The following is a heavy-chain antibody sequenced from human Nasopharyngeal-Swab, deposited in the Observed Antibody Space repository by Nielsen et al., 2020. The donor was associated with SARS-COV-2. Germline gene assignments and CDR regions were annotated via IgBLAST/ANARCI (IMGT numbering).Heavy chain of an antibody. V-gene: IGHV3-7*05. CDR3: ARAAASLYFDY. D-gene: IGHD2-2*01. Sequence: GESLKISCAASGFTFSSYWMSWVRQAPGKGPEWVANIKQDGSEKYYVDSVKGRFTISRDNAKNSLYLQMNSLRAEDTAVYYCARAAASLYFDYWGQGTLVTVSS. J-gene: IGHJ4*02. CDR2: IKQDGSEK. CDR1: GFTFSSYW.